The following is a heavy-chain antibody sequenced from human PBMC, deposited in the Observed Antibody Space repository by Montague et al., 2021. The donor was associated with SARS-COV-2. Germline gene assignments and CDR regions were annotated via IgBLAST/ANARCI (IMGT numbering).Heavy chain of an antibody. D-gene: IGHD6-13*01. CDR2: IYISGRT. CDR1: GGSLDSGSYF. V-gene: IGHV4-61*10. CDR3: ASHPVWQQLCT. J-gene: IGHJ4*02. Sequence: SETLSLTCSVSGGSLDSGSYFWSWIRQPAGKALEWIGHIYISGRTNYNPSYKSRVTMSVDTSNNQFSLMLTSVTAADTAMYYCASHPVWQQLCTWGQGTLVSVSS.